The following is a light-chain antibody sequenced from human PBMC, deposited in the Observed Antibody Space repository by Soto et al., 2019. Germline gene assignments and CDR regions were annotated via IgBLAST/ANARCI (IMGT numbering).Light chain of an antibody. J-gene: IGKJ1*01. CDR1: QGISNY. CDR2: AAS. Sequence: DIQLTQSPSSLSASVGDRVTITCRASQGISNYVAWYQQKPGKVPKLLIYAASALQSGVPSRFSGSGSGTDFTLSISSLQPEDVATSYCEKYNGALWTFGQGTKVEIK. CDR3: EKYNGALWT. V-gene: IGKV1-27*01.